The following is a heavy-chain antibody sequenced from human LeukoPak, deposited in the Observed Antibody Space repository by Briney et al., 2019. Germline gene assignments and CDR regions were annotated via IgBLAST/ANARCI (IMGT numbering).Heavy chain of an antibody. CDR1: GFRFSGFW. CDR3: AREVDRSFGY. D-gene: IGHD2-15*01. J-gene: IGHJ4*02. CDR2: INQGTSEK. V-gene: IGHV3-7*01. Sequence: GGSLRLSCAASGFRFSGFWMSWVRQAPGKGPEWVANINQGTSEKYYVDSVRGRFTISRDNAKNSLSLQMNSLRVEDTAVYYCAREVDRSFGYWGQGNLVIVSS.